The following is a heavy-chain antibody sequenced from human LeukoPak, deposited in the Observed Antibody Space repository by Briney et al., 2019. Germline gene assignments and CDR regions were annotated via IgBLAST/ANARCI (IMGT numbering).Heavy chain of an antibody. D-gene: IGHD1-26*01. CDR3: ARLWADTAY. CDR1: GYTFTTYS. V-gene: IGHV1-18*01. Sequence: ASVKVSCKTSGYTFTTYSITWVRQAPGQGLEWMGWINGANGDTNYAEKFQGRITMTTDSSTSTAYMDLRSRTPDDTGLYYCARLWADTAYWGQGTLVSVSS. J-gene: IGHJ4*02. CDR2: INGANGDT.